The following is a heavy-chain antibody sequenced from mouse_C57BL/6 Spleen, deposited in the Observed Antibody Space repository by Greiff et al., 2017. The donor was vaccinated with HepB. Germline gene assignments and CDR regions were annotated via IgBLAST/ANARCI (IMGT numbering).Heavy chain of an antibody. Sequence: EVKVEESGGGLVQPGGSMKLSCVASGFTFSNYWMNWVRQSPEQGLEWVAQIRLKSDNYATHYAESVKGRFTISRDDSKSSVYLQMNNLRAEDTGIYYCAGRFDYWGQGTTLTVSS. CDR2: IRLKSDNYAT. CDR1: GFTFSNYW. V-gene: IGHV6-3*01. CDR3: AGRFDY. J-gene: IGHJ2*01.